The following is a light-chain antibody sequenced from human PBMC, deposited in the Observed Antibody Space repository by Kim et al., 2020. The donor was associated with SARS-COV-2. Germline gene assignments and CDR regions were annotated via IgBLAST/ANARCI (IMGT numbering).Light chain of an antibody. V-gene: IGKV1-39*01. Sequence: ASVGDRVTITCRASQSISIYLNWYQQKPGKAPTLLNYGASSLESGVPSRFSGSGSGTYFTLAISSLQPEDFATYYCQQSFSTLGTFGQGTKVDIK. CDR1: QSISIY. J-gene: IGKJ1*01. CDR2: GAS. CDR3: QQSFSTLGT.